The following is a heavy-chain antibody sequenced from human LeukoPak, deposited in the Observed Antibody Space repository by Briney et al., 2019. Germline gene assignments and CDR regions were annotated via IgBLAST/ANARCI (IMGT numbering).Heavy chain of an antibody. V-gene: IGHV3-23*01. Sequence: GGSLRLSCAASGFTFSGHAMGWVRQAPGKGLEWVSAMSGNGGSIGYADSVKGRFTISRDNSKNTLYLQMNSLRAEDTAVYYCAKDYDFWSGYYLDWGQGTLVTVSS. CDR3: AKDYDFWSGYYLD. J-gene: IGHJ4*02. CDR2: MSGNGGSI. CDR1: GFTFSGHA. D-gene: IGHD3-3*01.